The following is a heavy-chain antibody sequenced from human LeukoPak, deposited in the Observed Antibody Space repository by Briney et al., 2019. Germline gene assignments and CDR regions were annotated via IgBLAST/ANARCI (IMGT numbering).Heavy chain of an antibody. J-gene: IGHJ4*02. V-gene: IGHV3-53*01. D-gene: IGHD4/OR15-4a*01. CDR2: IYSGGST. CDR1: GFTVSSNS. Sequence: GGSLRLSCTVSGFTVSSNSMSWVRQAPGKGLEWVSFIYSGGSTHYSDSVKGRFTISRDNSKNTLYLQMNSLRAEDTAVYYCARRAGAYSHPYDYWGQGTLVTVSS. CDR3: ARRAGAYSHPYDY.